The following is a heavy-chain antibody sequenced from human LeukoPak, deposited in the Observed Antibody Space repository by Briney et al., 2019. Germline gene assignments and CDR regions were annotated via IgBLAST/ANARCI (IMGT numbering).Heavy chain of an antibody. CDR3: ARLVRGYSGYDLTYYYYGMDV. D-gene: IGHD5-12*01. CDR1: GGTFSSYA. V-gene: IGHV1-69*04. CDR2: IIPILGIA. J-gene: IGHJ6*02. Sequence: SVKVSCKASGGTFSSYAISWVRQAPGQGLEWMGRIIPILGIANYAQKFQGRVTITADKSTSTAYMELSSLRSEDTAVYYCARLVRGYSGYDLTYYYYGMDVWGQGTTVTVSS.